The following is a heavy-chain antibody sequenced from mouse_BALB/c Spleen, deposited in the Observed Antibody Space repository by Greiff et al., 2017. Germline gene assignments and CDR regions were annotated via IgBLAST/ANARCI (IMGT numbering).Heavy chain of an antibody. CDR1: GFSLNSYG. Sequence: QVQLKESGPGLVQPSQSLSITCTVSGFSLNSYGVHWVRQSPGKGLEWLGVIWSGGGTDDNAAFISRLSISKDTSKSQVFFLMNSLQANDTALYCCARKMITIAMDYWGQGTSVTVSA. CDR2: IWSGGGT. J-gene: IGHJ4*01. V-gene: IGHV2-2*02. D-gene: IGHD2-4*01. CDR3: ARKMITIAMDY.